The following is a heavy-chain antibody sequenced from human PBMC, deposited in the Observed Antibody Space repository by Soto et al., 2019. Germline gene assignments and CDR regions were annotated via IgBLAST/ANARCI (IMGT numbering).Heavy chain of an antibody. J-gene: IGHJ4*02. D-gene: IGHD3-22*01. V-gene: IGHV4-59*02. CDR1: GGSVNGYY. Sequence: PSETLSLTCAVYGGSVNGYYWNWIRQPPGKGLEWIGYVYSTGRTNYNPSLNSRVNISVDTSKTQFSLKLSSVTSADTAVYYCARERPYYGFDYWGQGTLVTVSS. CDR3: ARERPYYGFDY. CDR2: VYSTGRT.